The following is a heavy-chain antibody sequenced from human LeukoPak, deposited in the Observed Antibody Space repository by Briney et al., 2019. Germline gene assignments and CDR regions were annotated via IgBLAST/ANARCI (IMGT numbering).Heavy chain of an antibody. D-gene: IGHD4-17*01. Sequence: PSETLSLTCTVSGGSVSSGSYYWSWIRQPPGKGLEWIGHIYYSGTIYDNPSLRSRVTMSVDTSKNQFSLKLTFVTAVDTAVYYCARKATTGPTKAAFDIWGQGTVVTVSS. V-gene: IGHV4-61*01. CDR3: ARKATTGPTKAAFDI. CDR2: IYYSGTI. CDR1: GGSVSSGSYY. J-gene: IGHJ3*02.